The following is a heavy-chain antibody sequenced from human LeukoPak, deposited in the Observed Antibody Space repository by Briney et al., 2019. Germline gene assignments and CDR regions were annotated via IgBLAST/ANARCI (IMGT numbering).Heavy chain of an antibody. Sequence: ASVKVSCKASGYAFTSYDINWVRQATGQGLEWMGWMNPNSGNTGYAQKFQGRVTITRNTSISTAYMELSSLRSEDTAVYYCAREAGTDAFDIWGQGTMVTVSS. V-gene: IGHV1-8*03. D-gene: IGHD1-1*01. CDR2: MNPNSGNT. CDR3: AREAGTDAFDI. CDR1: GYAFTSYD. J-gene: IGHJ3*02.